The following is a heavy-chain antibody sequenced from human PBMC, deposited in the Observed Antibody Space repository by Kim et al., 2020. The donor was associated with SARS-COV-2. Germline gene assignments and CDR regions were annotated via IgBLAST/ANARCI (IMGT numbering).Heavy chain of an antibody. J-gene: IGHJ4*02. D-gene: IGHD3-16*01. CDR1: GGTFSSYA. Sequence: SVKVSCKASGGTFSSYAISWVRQAPEQGREWMGRIIPILGIANYAQKFQGRVTITADKSTSTAYMELSSLRSEDTAVYYCARGHNWGASDYWGQGTLVTVAS. CDR2: IIPILGIA. V-gene: IGHV1-69*04. CDR3: ARGHNWGASDY.